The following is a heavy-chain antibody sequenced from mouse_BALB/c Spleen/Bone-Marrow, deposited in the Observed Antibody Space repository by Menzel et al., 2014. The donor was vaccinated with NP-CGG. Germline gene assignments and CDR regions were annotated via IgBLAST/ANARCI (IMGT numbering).Heavy chain of an antibody. Sequence: VQLQQSGAELVKPGASVKLSCTASGFNIKDTYMHWVKQRPEQGLEWIGRIDPANGNTKYDPKLQGKATITADTSSNTAYLQLSSLTSEDTAVYYCASYYYGSSSFAYWGQGTLVPVSA. CDR3: ASYYYGSSSFAY. V-gene: IGHV14-3*02. CDR2: IDPANGNT. J-gene: IGHJ3*01. CDR1: GFNIKDTY. D-gene: IGHD1-1*01.